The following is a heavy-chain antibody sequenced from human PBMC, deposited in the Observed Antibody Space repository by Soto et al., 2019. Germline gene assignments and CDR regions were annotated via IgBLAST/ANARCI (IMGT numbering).Heavy chain of an antibody. CDR2: IIPIFGTA. D-gene: IGHD2-21*02. J-gene: IGHJ4*02. V-gene: IGHV1-69*13. CDR3: ARGRDLCGGACYENTRLFDY. Sequence: VKVSCKASGGTFSSYAISWVRQAPGQGLEWMGGIIPIFGTANYAQKFQGRVTITADESTSTAYMELSSLRSEDTAVYYCARGRDLCGGACYENTRLFDYWGQGTLVTVSS. CDR1: GGTFSSYA.